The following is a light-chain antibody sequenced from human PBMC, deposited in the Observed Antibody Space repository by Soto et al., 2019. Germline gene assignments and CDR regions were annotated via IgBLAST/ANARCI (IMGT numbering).Light chain of an antibody. CDR2: EVT. J-gene: IGLJ1*01. V-gene: IGLV2-14*01. CDR3: SSYTNIKTRACV. Sequence: QSALTQPASVSGSPGQSITISCTGTSGDIGSYNRVSWYQQHPGKAPKLIIYEVTDRPSGVSNRFSGSKSGNTASLTISGLQAEDEPEYYCSSYTNIKTRACVFGTGTKLTVL. CDR1: SGDIGSYNR.